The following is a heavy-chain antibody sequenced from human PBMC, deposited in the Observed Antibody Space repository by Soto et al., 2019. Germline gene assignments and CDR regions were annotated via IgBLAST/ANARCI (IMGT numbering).Heavy chain of an antibody. J-gene: IGHJ6*02. V-gene: IGHV1-8*01. CDR3: ARGDCSGGSCYSYYGMDV. CDR2: MNPNSGNT. D-gene: IGHD2-15*01. Sequence: ASVKVSCKASGYTFTSYDINWVRQATGQGLEWMGWMNPNSGNTGYAQKFQGRVTMTRNTSISTAYMELSSLRSEDTAVYYCARGDCSGGSCYSYYGMDVWGQGTTVTVSS. CDR1: GYTFTSYD.